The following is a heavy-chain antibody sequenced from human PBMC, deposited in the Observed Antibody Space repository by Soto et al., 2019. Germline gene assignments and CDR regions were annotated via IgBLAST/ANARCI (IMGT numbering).Heavy chain of an antibody. CDR3: ARGGIVVVVAAATSTYYYYYMDV. Sequence: QVQLVQSGAEVKKPGASVKVSCKASGYTFTSYDINWVRQATGQGLEWMGWMNPNSGNTGYAQKFKGRVTMTRNTSISTAYMELSSLRSEDTAVYYCARGGIVVVVAAATSTYYYYYMDVWGKGTTVTVSS. D-gene: IGHD2-15*01. V-gene: IGHV1-8*01. CDR1: GYTFTSYD. J-gene: IGHJ6*03. CDR2: MNPNSGNT.